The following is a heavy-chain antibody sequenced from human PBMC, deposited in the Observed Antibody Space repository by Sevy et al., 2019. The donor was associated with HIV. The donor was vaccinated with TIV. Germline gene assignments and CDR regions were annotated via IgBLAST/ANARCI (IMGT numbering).Heavy chain of an antibody. D-gene: IGHD5-12*01. CDR3: ASKRGYNDGPFDY. Sequence: SETLSITCTVSGGSFTSSDSYWSWIRQPPGEGLEWIGYIHYTGGTYYNPFLKSRVAMSVDTSEKQFSLKLSFLTAADTAVYYCASKRGYNDGPFDYWGQGTLVTVSS. J-gene: IGHJ4*02. CDR2: IHYTGGT. V-gene: IGHV4-30-4*01. CDR1: GGSFTSSDSY.